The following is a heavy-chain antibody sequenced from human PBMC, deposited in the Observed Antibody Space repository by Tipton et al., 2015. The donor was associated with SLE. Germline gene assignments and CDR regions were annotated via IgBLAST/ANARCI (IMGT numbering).Heavy chain of an antibody. V-gene: IGHV3-30*04. CDR3: ARDCSGDFWCFDC. CDR1: GFTFSSYA. CDR2: ISYDGSNK. D-gene: IGHD7-27*01. J-gene: IGHJ4*02. Sequence: RSLRLSCAASGFTFSSYAMHWVRQAPGKGLEWVAVISYDGSNKYYADSVKGRFTISRDNSKNTLYLQMNSLRAEDTAVYYCARDCSGDFWCFDCWGQGTLVTVSS.